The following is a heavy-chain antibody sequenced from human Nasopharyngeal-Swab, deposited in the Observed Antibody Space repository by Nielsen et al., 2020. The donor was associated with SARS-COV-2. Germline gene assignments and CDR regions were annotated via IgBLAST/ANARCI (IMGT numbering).Heavy chain of an antibody. J-gene: IGHJ6*03. CDR2: IFSNDEK. CDR3: ARNGLLEWTGDFYYYYMDV. V-gene: IGHV2-26*01. D-gene: IGHD3-3*01. Sequence: SGPTLVKPTETLTLTCTVSGFPLSNARMGVSWIRQPPGKALEWLAHIFSNDEKSYSTSLKSRLTISKDTSKSQVVLTMTNMDPVDTATYYCARNGLLEWTGDFYYYYMDVWGKGITVTVSS. CDR1: GFPLSNARMG.